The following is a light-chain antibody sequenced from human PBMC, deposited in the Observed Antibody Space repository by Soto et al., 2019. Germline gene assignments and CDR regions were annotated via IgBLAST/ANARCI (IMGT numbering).Light chain of an antibody. J-gene: IGLJ2*01. V-gene: IGLV2-11*01. Sequence: QSVLTQPRSVSGSPGQSVTISCSGTSSHVGGYEYVSWYQQHPGKAPTLIIYHVAQRPSGVPDRFSASKSGTTASLTISGLQAEDEAEYFCCSYAAGQTLVFGGGTKVTVL. CDR2: HVA. CDR3: CSYAAGQTLV. CDR1: SSHVGGYEY.